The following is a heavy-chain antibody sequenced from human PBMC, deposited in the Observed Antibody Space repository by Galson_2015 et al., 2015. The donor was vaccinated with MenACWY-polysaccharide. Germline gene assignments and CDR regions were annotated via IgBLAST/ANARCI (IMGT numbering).Heavy chain of an antibody. D-gene: IGHD2/OR15-2a*01. V-gene: IGHV1-3*01. J-gene: IGHJ4*02. CDR2: ITGGNGDT. CDR3: ARHVIGGGYFDY. Sequence: SVKVSCKASGYTFSRYPMHWVRQAPGQRIEWMGWITGGNGDTKYSEKFQGRVTITKDASANTVYMELSSLRYEDTAVYYCARHVIGGGYFDYWGQGTLVTVSS. CDR1: GYTFSRYP.